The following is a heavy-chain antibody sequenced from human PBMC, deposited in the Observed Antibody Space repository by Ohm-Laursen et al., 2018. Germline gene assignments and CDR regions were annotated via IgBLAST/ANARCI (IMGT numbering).Heavy chain of an antibody. V-gene: IGHV4-34*01. Sequence: SDTLSLTCAVYGGSFSGYYWNWIRQPPGKGLEWIGEINHSRSTKYNSSFKSRVTISVDTSKNQFSLKLSSVTAAVTAVYYCARGFSGWWGRIDYWGQGILVTVSS. J-gene: IGHJ4*02. D-gene: IGHD6-19*01. CDR2: INHSRST. CDR3: ARGFSGWWGRIDY. CDR1: GGSFSGYY.